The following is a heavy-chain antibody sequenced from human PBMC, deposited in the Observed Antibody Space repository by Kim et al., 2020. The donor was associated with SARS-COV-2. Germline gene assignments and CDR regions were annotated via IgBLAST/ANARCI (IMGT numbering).Heavy chain of an antibody. D-gene: IGHD3-22*01. J-gene: IGHJ4*02. Sequence: SETLSLTCTVSGGSISSSSYYWGWIRQPPGKGLEWIGSIYYSGSTYYNPSLKSRVTISVDTSKNQFCLKLSSVTAADTAVYYCARHPAWRPYYYDSSGYLYYFDYWGQGTLVTVSS. CDR3: ARHPAWRPYYYDSSGYLYYFDY. CDR1: GGSISSSSYY. V-gene: IGHV4-39*01. CDR2: IYYSGST.